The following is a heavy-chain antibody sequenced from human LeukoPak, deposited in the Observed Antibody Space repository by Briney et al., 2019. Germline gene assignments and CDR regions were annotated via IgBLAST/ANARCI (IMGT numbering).Heavy chain of an antibody. Sequence: PSETLSLTCTVSGGSISSSSYYWGWIRQPPGKGLEWIGSIYYSGSTYYNPPLKSRVTISVDTSKNQFSLKLSSVTAADTAAYYCARRIAAAGGHFDYWGQGTLVTVSS. J-gene: IGHJ4*02. CDR2: IYYSGST. CDR1: GGSISSSSYY. D-gene: IGHD6-13*01. V-gene: IGHV4-39*01. CDR3: ARRIAAAGGHFDY.